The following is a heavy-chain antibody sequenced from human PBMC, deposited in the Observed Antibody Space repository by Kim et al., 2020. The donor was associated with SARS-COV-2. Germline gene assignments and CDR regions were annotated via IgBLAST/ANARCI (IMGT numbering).Heavy chain of an antibody. V-gene: IGHV4-34*01. CDR3: ARISSSQDY. Sequence: SETLSLTCAAYGGSFSGYYWSWIRQPPGKGLEWIGEINHSGSTNYNPSLKSRVTISVDTSKNQFSLKLSSVTAADTAVYYCARISSSQDYWGQGTLVTVSS. CDR1: GGSFSGYY. CDR2: INHSGST. D-gene: IGHD6-13*01. J-gene: IGHJ4*02.